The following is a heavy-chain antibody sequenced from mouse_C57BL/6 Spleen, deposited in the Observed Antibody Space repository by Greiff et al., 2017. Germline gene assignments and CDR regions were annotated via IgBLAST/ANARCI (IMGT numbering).Heavy chain of an antibody. CDR3: ARSGYSNYVDYFDY. CDR2: INPNNGGT. Sequence: EVQLQQSGPELVKPGASVKISCKASGYTFTDYYMNWVKQSHGKSLEWIGDINPNNGGTSYNQKFKGKATLTVDKSSSTAYMELRSLTSEDSAVYYCARSGYSNYVDYFDYWGQGTTLTVSS. D-gene: IGHD2-5*01. J-gene: IGHJ2*01. CDR1: GYTFTDYY. V-gene: IGHV1-26*01.